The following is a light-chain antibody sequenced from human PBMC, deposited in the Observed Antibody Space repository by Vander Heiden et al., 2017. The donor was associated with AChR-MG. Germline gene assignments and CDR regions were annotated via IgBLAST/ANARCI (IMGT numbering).Light chain of an antibody. J-gene: IGKJ2*01. V-gene: IGKV3-20*01. CDR2: GAA. Sequence: EIVLTQSPGTLSLSPGERATLSCRASQSVNSNYLAWYQQRPGQAPSLLIYGAASRATGIPDRFSGSGSGTDFTLTISRLEPEDFAVYYCQQDGSSPQTFGQGTKLEIK. CDR3: QQDGSSPQT. CDR1: QSVNSNY.